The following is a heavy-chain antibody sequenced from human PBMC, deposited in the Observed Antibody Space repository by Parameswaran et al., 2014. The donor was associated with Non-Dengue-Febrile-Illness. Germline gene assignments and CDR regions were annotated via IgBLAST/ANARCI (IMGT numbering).Heavy chain of an antibody. V-gene: IGHV1-46*01. CDR2: INPSGGST. Sequence: WVRQAPGQGLEWMGIINPSGGSTSYAQKFQGRVTMTRDTSTSTVYMELSSLRSEDTAVYYCARGGEVRQWLVPSRAFDIWGQGTMVTVSS. CDR3: ARGGEVRQWLVPSRAFDI. J-gene: IGHJ3*02. D-gene: IGHD6-19*01.